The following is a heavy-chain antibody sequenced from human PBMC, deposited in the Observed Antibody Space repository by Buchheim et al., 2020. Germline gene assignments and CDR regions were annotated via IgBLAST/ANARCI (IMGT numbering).Heavy chain of an antibody. CDR1: GGSVSSTNW. CDR2: IYHTGGT. D-gene: IGHD6-19*01. CDR3: ARDPYSSDWGGDY. V-gene: IGHV4-4*02. J-gene: IGHJ4*02. Sequence: QVQLQESGPGLVKPSGTLSLTCAVSGGSVSSTNWWFWVRQPPGKGLEWIGEIYHTGGTNYNPSLKGRVTISIDKSKNQFSLKLSSVTAADTAVYYCARDPYSSDWGGDYMDQGT.